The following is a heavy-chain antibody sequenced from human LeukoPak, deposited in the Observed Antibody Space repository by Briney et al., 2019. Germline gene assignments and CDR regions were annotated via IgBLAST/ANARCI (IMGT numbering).Heavy chain of an antibody. Sequence: SETLSLTCAVYGGSFSGYYWSWIRQPPGKGLEWIGEINHSGSTNYNPSLKSRVTISVDTSKNQFSLELSSVTAADTAVYYCARGPPRFLEWLGIDYWGQGTLVTVSS. V-gene: IGHV4-34*01. D-gene: IGHD3-3*01. J-gene: IGHJ4*02. CDR3: ARGPPRFLEWLGIDY. CDR1: GGSFSGYY. CDR2: INHSGST.